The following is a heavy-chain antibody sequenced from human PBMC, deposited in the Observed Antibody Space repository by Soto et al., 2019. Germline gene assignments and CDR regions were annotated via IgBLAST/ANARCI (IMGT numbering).Heavy chain of an antibody. CDR1: GYKFTSYW. CDR2: IYPDDSDT. D-gene: IGHD3-22*01. Sequence: EVQLVQSGAEVKKPGESLKISCKGSGYKFTSYWIGWVRQMPGRGLEWMGIIYPDDSDTRYSPSYQGQFTISADKSINTASLQWSSLKAADRAIYYCARRSSGYYLIDYWGQGTLVTVSS. J-gene: IGHJ4*02. V-gene: IGHV5-51*03. CDR3: ARRSSGYYLIDY.